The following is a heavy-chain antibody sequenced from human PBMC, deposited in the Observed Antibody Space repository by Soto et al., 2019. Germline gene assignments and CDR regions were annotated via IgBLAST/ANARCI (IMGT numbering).Heavy chain of an antibody. CDR3: AKSQDSSGYSGYDAFDI. CDR1: GFTFSSYA. D-gene: IGHD3-22*01. V-gene: IGHV3-23*01. CDR2: ISGSGGTT. Sequence: GGSLRLSCAASGFTFSSYAMSWVRQAPGKGLEWVSAISGSGGTTYYADSVKGRFTISRDNSKNTLHLQMNSLRAEDTAVYYCAKSQDSSGYSGYDAFDIWGQGTMVTVSS. J-gene: IGHJ3*02.